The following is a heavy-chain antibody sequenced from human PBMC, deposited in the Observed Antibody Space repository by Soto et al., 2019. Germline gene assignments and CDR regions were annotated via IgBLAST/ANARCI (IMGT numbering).Heavy chain of an antibody. CDR3: ARGRSSGWSNRNWYFDL. CDR2: INPNSGGT. CDR1: GYTFTGYY. V-gene: IGHV1-2*04. Sequence: QVQLVQSGAEVKKPGASVKVSCKASGYTFTGYYMHWVRQAPGQGLEWMGLINPNSGGTNYAQKFQGWITMTRDTSISTAYMELSRLRSDDTAVYYCARGRSSGWSNRNWYFDLWGRGTLVTVSS. D-gene: IGHD6-19*01. J-gene: IGHJ2*01.